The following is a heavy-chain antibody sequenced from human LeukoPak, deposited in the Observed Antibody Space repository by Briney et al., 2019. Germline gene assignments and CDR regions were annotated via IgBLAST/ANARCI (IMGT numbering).Heavy chain of an antibody. V-gene: IGHV1-2*02. Sequence: ASVKDSCEASGYTFTGYYMHWVRQAPGQGVEWMGWINPNSGGKNYAQKFQGRVTITRDTSISTAYMELSRLRSDDTAVYYCARAPSVNYYDSSGYLSAYYYGMDVWGQGTTVTVSS. CDR3: ARAPSVNYYDSSGYLSAYYYGMDV. CDR2: INPNSGGK. CDR1: GYTFTGYY. D-gene: IGHD3-22*01. J-gene: IGHJ6*02.